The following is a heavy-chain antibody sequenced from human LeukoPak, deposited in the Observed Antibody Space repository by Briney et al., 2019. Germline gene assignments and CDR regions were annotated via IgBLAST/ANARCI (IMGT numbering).Heavy chain of an antibody. CDR2: IYYSGST. CDR3: ARDLLDYYYGMDV. Sequence: SETLSLTCSVSGGSVSGGSYYWSWIRQPPGKGLEWIGYIYYSGSTNYSPSLKSRVTISVDTSKNQFSLKLSSVTAADTAVYYCARDLLDYYYGMDVWGKGTTVTVSS. CDR1: GGSVSGGSYY. V-gene: IGHV4-61*01. D-gene: IGHD2-21*01. J-gene: IGHJ6*04.